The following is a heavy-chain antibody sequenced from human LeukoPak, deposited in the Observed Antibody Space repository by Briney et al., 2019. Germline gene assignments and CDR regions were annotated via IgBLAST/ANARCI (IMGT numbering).Heavy chain of an antibody. J-gene: IGHJ4*02. Sequence: ASVKVSCKVSGYTLTELSMHWVRQAPGKGLEWMGGFDPEDGETIYARKFQGRVTMTEDTSTDTAYMELSSLRSEDTAVYYCATGSGLRYFDWLPNFDYWGQGTLVTVSS. CDR3: ATGSGLRYFDWLPNFDY. CDR1: GYTLTELS. CDR2: FDPEDGET. V-gene: IGHV1-24*01. D-gene: IGHD3-9*01.